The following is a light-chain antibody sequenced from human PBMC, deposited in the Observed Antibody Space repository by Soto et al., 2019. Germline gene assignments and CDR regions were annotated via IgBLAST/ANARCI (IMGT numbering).Light chain of an antibody. Sequence: EIVMMQSPATLSVSPGERATLSCRASQSVSSNLAWYQQKPGQAPRLLIYGASTRATGIPAWFSGSGSGTEFTLTISRLQSEDFAVYYCQQYNNWPPITFGQGTRLEIK. J-gene: IGKJ5*01. V-gene: IGKV3-15*01. CDR2: GAS. CDR3: QQYNNWPPIT. CDR1: QSVSSN.